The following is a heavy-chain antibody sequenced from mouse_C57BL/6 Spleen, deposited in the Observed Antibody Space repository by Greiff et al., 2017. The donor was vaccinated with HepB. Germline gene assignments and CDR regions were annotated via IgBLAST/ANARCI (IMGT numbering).Heavy chain of an antibody. CDR3: GRWGDY. CDR1: GYTFTDYY. CDR2: INPNNGGT. Sequence: EVQLQQSGPELVKPGASVKISCKASGYTFTDYYMNWVKPSHGKSLEWIGDINPNNGGTSYNQKFKGKATLTVDKSSSTAYMELRSLTSEDSAVYYSGRWGDYWGQGTTLTVSS. J-gene: IGHJ2*01. V-gene: IGHV1-26*01.